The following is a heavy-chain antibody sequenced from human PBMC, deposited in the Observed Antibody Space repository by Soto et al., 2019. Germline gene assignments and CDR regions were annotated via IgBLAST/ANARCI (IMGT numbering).Heavy chain of an antibody. CDR1: GFTFSNAW. J-gene: IGHJ5*02. Sequence: EVQLVESGGGLVKPGGSLRLSCAASGFTFSNAWMSWVRQAPGKGLEWVGRIKSKTDGGTTDYAAPVKGRFTISRDDSKNTLYLQMNSRKTEDAAVYYCTTRPHKSIAARPEWFDPWGKGTLVTVSS. CDR2: IKSKTDGGTT. V-gene: IGHV3-15*01. D-gene: IGHD6-6*01. CDR3: TTRPHKSIAARPEWFDP.